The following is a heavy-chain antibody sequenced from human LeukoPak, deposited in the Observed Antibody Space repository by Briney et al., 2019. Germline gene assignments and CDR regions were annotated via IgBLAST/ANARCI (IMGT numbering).Heavy chain of an antibody. CDR3: ARGGGFWSGLDI. Sequence: PSVALSLTCTVSGGSISSYYWSWIRQPPGEGLEWIGYIYYSGSTNYNPSLKSRVTISVDTSKNQFSLKLSSVTAADTAVYYCARGGGFWSGLDIWGQGTMVTVSS. CDR1: GGSISSYY. D-gene: IGHD3-3*01. CDR2: IYYSGST. J-gene: IGHJ3*02. V-gene: IGHV4-59*01.